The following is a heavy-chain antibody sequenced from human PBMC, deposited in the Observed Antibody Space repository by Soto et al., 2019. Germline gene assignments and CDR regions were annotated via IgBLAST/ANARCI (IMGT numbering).Heavy chain of an antibody. D-gene: IGHD2-2*01. V-gene: IGHV1-2*02. CDR1: GYTFTGYY. Sequence: RASVKVSCKASGYTFTGYYMHWVRQAPGQGLEWMGWINPNSGGTNYAQKFQGRVTMTRDTSISTAYMELSRLRSDDTAVYYCARIGVPVVVVPAASTRNWFDPWGQGTLVTVSS. CDR3: ARIGVPVVVVPAASTRNWFDP. CDR2: INPNSGGT. J-gene: IGHJ5*02.